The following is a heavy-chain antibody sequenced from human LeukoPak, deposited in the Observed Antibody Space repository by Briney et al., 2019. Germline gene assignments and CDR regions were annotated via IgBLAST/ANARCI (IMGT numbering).Heavy chain of an antibody. Sequence: GESLKISCKGSGYSFTSYWIGWVRQMPGKGLEWMGIIYPGDSDTRYSPSFQGQVTISADKSISTAYLQWSSLKASDTAMYYCARRGKYCSSTSCYRHHYYYYGMDVWGQGTTVTVSS. D-gene: IGHD2-2*01. CDR3: ARRGKYCSSTSCYRHHYYYYGMDV. CDR2: IYPGDSDT. J-gene: IGHJ6*02. CDR1: GYSFTSYW. V-gene: IGHV5-51*01.